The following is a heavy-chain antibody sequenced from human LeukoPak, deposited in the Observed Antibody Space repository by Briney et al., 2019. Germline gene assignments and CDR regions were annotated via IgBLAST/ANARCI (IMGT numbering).Heavy chain of an antibody. CDR1: GGSISSYY. D-gene: IGHD5-12*01. CDR3: TIVHSGYDSHFDY. V-gene: IGHV4-59*01. Sequence: SSETLSLTCTVSGGSISSYYWSWIRQPPGKGLEWIGYIYYSGSTNYNPSLKSRVTISVDTSKNQFSLKLSSVTAADTAVYYCTIVHSGYDSHFDYWGQGTLVTVSS. J-gene: IGHJ4*02. CDR2: IYYSGST.